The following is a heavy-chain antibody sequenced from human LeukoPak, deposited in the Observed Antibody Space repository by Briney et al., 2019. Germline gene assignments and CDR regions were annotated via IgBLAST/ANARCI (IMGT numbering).Heavy chain of an antibody. CDR1: GFTFSSYG. CDR2: ISYDGSNK. J-gene: IGHJ4*02. CDR3: AKVSSGWHYYFDY. V-gene: IGHV3-30*18. Sequence: GRSLRLSCAASGFTFSSYGMHWVRQAPGKGLEWVAVISYDGSNKYYADSVKGRFTISRDNSKNTLYLQMNSLRAEDTAVYYCAKVSSGWHYYFDYWGQGTLVTISS. D-gene: IGHD6-19*01.